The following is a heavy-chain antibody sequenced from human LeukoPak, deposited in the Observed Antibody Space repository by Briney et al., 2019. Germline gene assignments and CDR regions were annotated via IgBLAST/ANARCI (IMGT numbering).Heavy chain of an antibody. J-gene: IGHJ2*01. D-gene: IGHD3-22*01. V-gene: IGHV4-59*01. CDR3: ARRSSGYYYWYFDL. CDR2: IYYSGST. CDR1: GGSISSYY. Sequence: PSGTLSLTCTVSGGSISSYYWSWIRQPPGKGLEWIGYIYYSGSTNYNPSLKSRVTISVDTSKNQFSLKLSSVTAADTAVYYCARRSSGYYYWYFDLWGRGTLVTVSS.